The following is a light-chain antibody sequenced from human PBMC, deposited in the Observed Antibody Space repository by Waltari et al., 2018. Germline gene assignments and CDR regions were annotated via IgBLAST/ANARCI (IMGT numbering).Light chain of an antibody. V-gene: IGKV3-20*01. CDR1: QSVSRN. J-gene: IGKJ1*01. CDR2: GAS. Sequence: EIVLTQSPGTRSSSPGERDTPSCWASQSVSRNVAWYQQKPCQAPKLLIYGASIRATGIPDRFTGSGSGTDFSLTISSLEPEDFAIYFCQHYVRLPATFGQGTKVEIK. CDR3: QHYVRLPAT.